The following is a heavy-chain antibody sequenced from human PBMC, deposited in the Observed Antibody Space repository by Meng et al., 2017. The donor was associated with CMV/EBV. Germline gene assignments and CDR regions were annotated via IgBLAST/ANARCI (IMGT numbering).Heavy chain of an antibody. J-gene: IGHJ4*02. V-gene: IGHV3-21*01. D-gene: IGHD6-13*01. CDR2: ISSSSSYI. Sequence: GESLKISCAASGFTFSSYSMNWVRQAPGKGLEWVSSISSSSSYIYYADSVKGRFTISRDNAKNSLYLQMNSLRAEDTAVYYCARGIAAAGTDWGQGTLVTVSS. CDR3: ARGIAAAGTD. CDR1: GFTFSSYS.